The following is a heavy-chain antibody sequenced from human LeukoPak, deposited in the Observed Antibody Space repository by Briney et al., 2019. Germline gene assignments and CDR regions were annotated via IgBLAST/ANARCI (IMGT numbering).Heavy chain of an antibody. D-gene: IGHD6-6*01. V-gene: IGHV3-7*01. Sequence: PGGSLRLSCEASGFICSSYWMGWVRQVPGKGLEWVANIHPDGSETSYVDSVKGRFTISRDNAKNTLYLQMNSLRVEDTAVYYCARDNDPDYSSSPGWFDSWGQGTLVTVSS. CDR1: GFICSSYW. J-gene: IGHJ5*01. CDR2: IHPDGSET. CDR3: ARDNDPDYSSSPGWFDS.